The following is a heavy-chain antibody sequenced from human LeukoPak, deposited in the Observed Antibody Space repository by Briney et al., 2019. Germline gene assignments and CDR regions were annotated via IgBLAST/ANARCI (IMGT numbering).Heavy chain of an antibody. J-gene: IGHJ5*02. V-gene: IGHV3-23*01. CDR2: ISGSGGST. D-gene: IGHD6-13*01. CDR3: AKDPDSSSWINWFDP. CDR1: GFTFSSYA. Sequence: GGSLRLSCAASGFTFSSYAMSWVRQAPGKGLEWVSAISGSGGSTYYADSVKGRFTISRDNSKNTLYLQMNSLRAEDTAVYYCAKDPDSSSWINWFDPWGQGTLSPSPQ.